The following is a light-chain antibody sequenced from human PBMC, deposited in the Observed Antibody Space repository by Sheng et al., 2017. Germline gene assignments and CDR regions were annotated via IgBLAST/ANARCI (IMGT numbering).Light chain of an antibody. CDR1: QGISTY. V-gene: IGKV1-9*01. Sequence: QLTQSPSSLSASVGDRVIITCRASQGISTYLAWYQQMPGKAPRLLIYAASTLQSGVPSRFSGSGSGTDFTLTISSLQPEDFATYYCQQVTIYPYTFGQGTKTGDQT. CDR3: QQVTIYPYT. J-gene: IGKJ2*01. CDR2: AAS.